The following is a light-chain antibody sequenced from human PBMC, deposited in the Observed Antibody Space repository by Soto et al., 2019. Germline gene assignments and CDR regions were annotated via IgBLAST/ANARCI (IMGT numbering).Light chain of an antibody. CDR2: GAS. CDR1: QSVSSGY. CDR3: QHYGSSPT. V-gene: IGKV3-20*01. Sequence: EIVLTQSPGTLSLSPGERATLSCRASQSVSSGYLAWYQQKPGQAPRLLIYGASSRATGIPGRFSGSGSGTDFTLTISGLDPEDFAVYYCQHYGSSPTFGQGTKVEI. J-gene: IGKJ1*01.